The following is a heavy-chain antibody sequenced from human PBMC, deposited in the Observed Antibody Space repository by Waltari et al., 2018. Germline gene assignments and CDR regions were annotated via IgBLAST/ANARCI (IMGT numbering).Heavy chain of an antibody. J-gene: IGHJ6*02. CDR2: INHSGST. V-gene: IGHV4-34*01. D-gene: IGHD1-1*01. Sequence: QVQLQQWGAGLLKPSETLSLTCAVYGGSFSGYYWSWIRQPPGKGLEWIGEINHSGSTNYSPSLKRRVTISVDTSKNQFSLKLSSVTAADTAVYYCTTTPPYYYYGMDVWGQGTTVTVSS. CDR3: TTTPPYYYYGMDV. CDR1: GGSFSGYY.